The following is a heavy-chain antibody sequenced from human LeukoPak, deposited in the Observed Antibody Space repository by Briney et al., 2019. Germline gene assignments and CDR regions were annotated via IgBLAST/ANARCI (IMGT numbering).Heavy chain of an antibody. CDR1: GFTFSSYA. CDR3: AKTGTGYFRNWFDP. D-gene: IGHD3/OR15-3a*01. V-gene: IGHV3-23*01. J-gene: IGHJ5*02. CDR2: ISGSGGST. Sequence: GGSLRLSCAASGFTFSSYAMSWVRQAPGKGLEWVSAISGSGGSTYYADSVKGRFTISRDSSKNTLYLQMNSLRVEDTAVYSCAKTGTGYFRNWFDPWGQGTRVTVSS.